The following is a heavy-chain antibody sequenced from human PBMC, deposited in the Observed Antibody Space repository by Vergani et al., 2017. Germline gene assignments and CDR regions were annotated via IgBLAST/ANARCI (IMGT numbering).Heavy chain of an antibody. D-gene: IGHD3-22*01. J-gene: IGHJ5*02. Sequence: QVQLVQSGAEVKKPGSSVKVSCKASGGTFSSYAISWVRQAPGQGLEWMGRIIPIFGTANYAQKFQGRVTITADESTSTAYMGLSSLRSEDTAVYYCAREYYYDSSGYLYWFDPWGQGTLVTVSS. V-gene: IGHV1-69*13. CDR2: IIPIFGTA. CDR1: GGTFSSYA. CDR3: AREYYYDSSGYLYWFDP.